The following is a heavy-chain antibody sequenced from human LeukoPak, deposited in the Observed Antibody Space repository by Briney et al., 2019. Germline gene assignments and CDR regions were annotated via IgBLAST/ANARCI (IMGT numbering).Heavy chain of an antibody. J-gene: IGHJ6*02. CDR1: GFTFSNYA. D-gene: IGHD3-10*01. Sequence: PGGSLRLSCAASGFTFSNYAMSWVRQAPGRGLDWVSTLSDSGSSTYYADSVKGRFTISRDNSKNTLYLQMDSLRVEGTATYYCAKVPYSDYGSGRPPFMDVWGQGTTVAVSS. CDR3: AKVPYSDYGSGRPPFMDV. V-gene: IGHV3-23*01. CDR2: LSDSGSST.